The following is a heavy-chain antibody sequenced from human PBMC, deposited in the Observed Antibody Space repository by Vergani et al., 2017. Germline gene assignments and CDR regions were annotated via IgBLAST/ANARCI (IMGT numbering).Heavy chain of an antibody. V-gene: IGHV1-3*01. CDR1: GYIFTSYA. CDR3: AAGWYYDFWSGYYGPDAFDI. Sequence: QVQLVQSGAEVKKPGASVKVSCKASGYIFTSYAMHWVRQAPGQRLEWMGWINAGNGNTNYAQKFQERVTITRDMSTSTAYMELSSLRSEDTAVYYCAAGWYYDFWSGYYGPDAFDIWGQGTMVTVSS. J-gene: IGHJ3*02. D-gene: IGHD3-3*01. CDR2: INAGNGNT.